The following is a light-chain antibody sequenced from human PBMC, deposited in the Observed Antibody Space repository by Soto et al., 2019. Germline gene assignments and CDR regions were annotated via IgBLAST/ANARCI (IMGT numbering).Light chain of an antibody. CDR1: SGSIASNY. CDR2: ADN. V-gene: IGLV6-57*02. J-gene: IGLJ2*01. CDR3: QSYGSTTVV. Sequence: NFMLTQPHSVSGSPGKTVTISCAGSSGSIASNYVQWYQQRPGSAPTTVIYADNQRPSGVPDRLSGSIDTSSTSASLTISGLTTEDDRNSCSQSYGSTTVVFGGGTQLPVL.